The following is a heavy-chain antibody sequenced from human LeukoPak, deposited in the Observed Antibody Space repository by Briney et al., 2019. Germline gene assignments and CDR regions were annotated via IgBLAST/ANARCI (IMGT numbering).Heavy chain of an antibody. CDR1: GGSFSNFY. CDR2: INHSGRT. V-gene: IGHV4-34*01. CDR3: ARGGGSGRGNWFDP. J-gene: IGHJ5*02. D-gene: IGHD3-10*01. Sequence: SETLSLTCAVFGGSFSNFYWTWIRQPPGKGLEWIGEINHSGRTNYNPSLKSRVSISVDTSRNQVSLKLTSVTAADTSLYYCARGGGSGRGNWFDPWGQGTLVTVSS.